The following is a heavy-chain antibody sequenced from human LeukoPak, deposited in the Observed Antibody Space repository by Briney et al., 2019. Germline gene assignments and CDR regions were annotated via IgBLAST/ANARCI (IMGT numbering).Heavy chain of an antibody. Sequence: PGGSLRLSCAASGFTFSSYSMNWVRQAPGKGLEWVSSISSSSSYIYYADSVKGRFTISRDNAKNSLYLQMNSLRAEDTAVYYCARGVVATISLLDYWGQGTLVTVSS. CDR1: GFTFSSYS. CDR2: ISSSSSYI. V-gene: IGHV3-21*01. D-gene: IGHD5-12*01. J-gene: IGHJ4*02. CDR3: ARGVVATISLLDY.